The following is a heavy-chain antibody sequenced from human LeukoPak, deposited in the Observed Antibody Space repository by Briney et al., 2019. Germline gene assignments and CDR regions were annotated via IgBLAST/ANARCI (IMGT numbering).Heavy chain of an antibody. D-gene: IGHD1-1*01. Sequence: PSETLSLTCTVSGGSISSSSYYWGWIRQAPGKGLEWVSSISSSSSYIYYADSVKGRFTISRDNAKNSLYLQMNSLRAEDTAVYYCASGVLERPKGFDVWGQGTMVTVSS. CDR2: ISSSSSYI. V-gene: IGHV3-21*01. CDR3: ASGVLERPKGFDV. CDR1: GGSISSSS. J-gene: IGHJ3*01.